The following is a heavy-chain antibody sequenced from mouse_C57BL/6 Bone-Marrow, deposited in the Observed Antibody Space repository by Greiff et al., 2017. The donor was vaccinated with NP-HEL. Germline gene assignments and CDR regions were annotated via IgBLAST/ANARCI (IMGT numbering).Heavy chain of an antibody. V-gene: IGHV14-4*01. CDR2: IDPENGDT. CDR1: GFNIKDDY. CDR3: TTAGLWLRPYYFDY. J-gene: IGHJ2*01. D-gene: IGHD2-2*01. Sequence: EVQLQQSGAELVRPGASVKLSCTASGFNIKDDYMHWVKQRPEQGLEWIGWIDPENGDTEYASKFQGKATITADTSSNTAYLQLSSLTSEDTAVYYCTTAGLWLRPYYFDYWGQGTTLTVSS.